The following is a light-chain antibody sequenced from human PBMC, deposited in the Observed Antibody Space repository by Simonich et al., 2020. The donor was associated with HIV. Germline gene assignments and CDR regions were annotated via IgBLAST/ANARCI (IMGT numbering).Light chain of an antibody. CDR3: QQYNNWPPWT. CDR1: QSVSSY. J-gene: IGKJ1*01. Sequence: EIVLTQSPATLSLSPGERATLSCRASQSVSSYLAWYQQKPGLAPRLLIYDASSRATGIPDRFSGSGSGTDFTLTISRLEPEDFAVYYCQQYNNWPPWTFGQGTKVEIK. V-gene: IGKV3-11*01. CDR2: DAS.